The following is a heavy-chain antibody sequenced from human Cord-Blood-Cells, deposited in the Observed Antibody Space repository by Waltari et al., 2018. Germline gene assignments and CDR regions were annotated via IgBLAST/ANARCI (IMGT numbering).Heavy chain of an antibody. V-gene: IGHV1-69*01. D-gene: IGHD7-27*01. CDR1: GGTFSSHA. CDR3: AVPLANWGVSSAFDI. J-gene: IGHJ3*02. CDR2: IIPIFGTA. Sequence: QVQLVQSGAEVKKPGSSVKVSCKASGGTFSSHAISRVRQAPGQGLEWMGGIIPIFGTANYAQKFQGRVTITADESTSTAYMELSSLRSEDTAVYYCAVPLANWGVSSAFDIWGQGTMVTVSS.